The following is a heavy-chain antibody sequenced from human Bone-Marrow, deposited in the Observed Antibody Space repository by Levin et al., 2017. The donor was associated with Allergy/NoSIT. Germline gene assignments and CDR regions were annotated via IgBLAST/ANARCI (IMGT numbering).Heavy chain of an antibody. V-gene: IGHV3-21*01. CDR2: ISSSGSDM. J-gene: IGHJ3*02. CDR1: GFSFSIYS. D-gene: IGHD2-8*02. Sequence: GESLKISCTVSGFSFSIYSINWVRQAPGKGLEWVSSISSSGSDMYYVDSVKGRFTISRDNAKNSLTLQMNSLRAEDTAVYYCARGIIGDVRVTHKEAFDIWGQGTMVSVSS. CDR3: ARGIIGDVRVTHKEAFDI.